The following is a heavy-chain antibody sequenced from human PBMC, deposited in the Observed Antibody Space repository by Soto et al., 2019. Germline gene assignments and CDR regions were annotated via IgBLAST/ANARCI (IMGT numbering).Heavy chain of an antibody. J-gene: IGHJ3*02. D-gene: IGHD3-3*01. CDR3: ARQIGDDPFDI. CDR1: GVSISSGDYY. Sequence: LSLTCTVSGVSISSGDYYWSWIRQPPGKGLEWIGYIYYSGITYYNPSLKSRVTISVDTSKNQFSLKLSSVTAADTAIYFCARQIGDDPFDIWGQGTMVTVSS. V-gene: IGHV4-30-4*01. CDR2: IYYSGIT.